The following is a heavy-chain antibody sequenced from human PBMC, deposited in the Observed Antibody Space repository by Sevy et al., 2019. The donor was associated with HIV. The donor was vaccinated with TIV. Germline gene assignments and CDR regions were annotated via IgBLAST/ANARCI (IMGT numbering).Heavy chain of an antibody. D-gene: IGHD7-27*01. CDR1: GDSVSSDTAA. V-gene: IGHV6-1*01. CDR3: AKNWGPFDV. J-gene: IGHJ3*01. Sequence: SQTLSLTCAISGDSVSSDTAAWNWIRQSPLGGLEWLGRTYYRSRWRNDYAVSVKSRIIITPDTSRNQFSLQLNSVTPEDTAVYYCAKNWGPFDVWGQGTMVTVSS. CDR2: TYYRSRWRN.